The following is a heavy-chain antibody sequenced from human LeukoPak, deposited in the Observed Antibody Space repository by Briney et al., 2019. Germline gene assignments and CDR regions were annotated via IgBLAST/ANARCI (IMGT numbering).Heavy chain of an antibody. CDR1: GFTFSSYA. D-gene: IGHD3-10*01. J-gene: IGHJ4*02. Sequence: TGGSLRLSCAASGFTFSSYAFHWVRQAPGKGLEYVSSITSNGGSTYYANSVKGRFTISRDNAKNTLYLQMDSLRAEDMAVYYCAKRSSESYYYDYRGQGTLVTVSS. V-gene: IGHV3-64*01. CDR2: ITSNGGST. CDR3: AKRSSESYYYDY.